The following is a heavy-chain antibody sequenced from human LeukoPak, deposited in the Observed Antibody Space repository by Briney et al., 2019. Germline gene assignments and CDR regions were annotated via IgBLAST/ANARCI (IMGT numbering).Heavy chain of an antibody. CDR1: GGSISSGSYY. V-gene: IGHV4-61*02. Sequence: SQTLSLTCTVSGGSISSGSYYWSWIRQPAGRGLEWIARIYTSETTNYNPSLKSLVTVSVDTSKNQFSLKLSSVTAADTAVYYCARVGGLNPPNFYDRSGFFDYWGQGTLVTVSS. D-gene: IGHD3-22*01. J-gene: IGHJ4*02. CDR2: IYTSETT. CDR3: ARVGGLNPPNFYDRSGFFDY.